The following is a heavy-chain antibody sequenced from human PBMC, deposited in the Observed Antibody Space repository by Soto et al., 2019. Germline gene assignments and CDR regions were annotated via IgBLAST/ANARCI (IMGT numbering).Heavy chain of an antibody. CDR2: IYYSGST. J-gene: IGHJ3*02. CDR1: GGSISSSSYY. V-gene: IGHV4-39*01. D-gene: IGHD6-19*01. Sequence: KSSETLSLTCTVSGGSISSSSYYWGWIRQPPGKGLEWIGSIYYSGSTYYNPSLKSRVTISVDTSKNQFSLKLSSVTAADTAVYYCARHRAGMIAEGGAFDIWGQGTMVTVSS. CDR3: ARHRAGMIAEGGAFDI.